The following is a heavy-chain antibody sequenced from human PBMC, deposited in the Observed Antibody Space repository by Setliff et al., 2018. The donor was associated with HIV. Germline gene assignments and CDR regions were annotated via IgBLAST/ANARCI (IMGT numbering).Heavy chain of an antibody. CDR3: ARGRCSGGTCSGRYSYLHIDV. CDR1: GGSFSDYS. J-gene: IGHJ6*03. CDR2: IYHGGRA. Sequence: PSETLSLTCAVYGGSFSDYSWTWIRRSPGKGLEWIGEIYHGGRADYHPSLTSRVTMSVDSSKKQFSLRLSSVDAADTAVYYCARGRCSGGTCSGRYSYLHIDVWGKGTTVTVSS. V-gene: IGHV4-34*01. D-gene: IGHD2-15*01.